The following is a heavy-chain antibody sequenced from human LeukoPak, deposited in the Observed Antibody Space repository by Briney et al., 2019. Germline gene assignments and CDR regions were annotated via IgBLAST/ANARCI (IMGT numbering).Heavy chain of an antibody. CDR2: IKQDGSEK. CDR3: ARVSRGYRPFDY. Sequence: PGGSLRLSCGASGFTFSSYATSWVRQAPGKGLEWVANIKQDGSEKYYVDSVKGRFTISRDNAKNSLYLQMNSLRAEDTAEYYCARVSRGYRPFDYWGQGTLVTVSS. J-gene: IGHJ4*02. CDR1: GFTFSSYA. D-gene: IGHD2-15*01. V-gene: IGHV3-7*01.